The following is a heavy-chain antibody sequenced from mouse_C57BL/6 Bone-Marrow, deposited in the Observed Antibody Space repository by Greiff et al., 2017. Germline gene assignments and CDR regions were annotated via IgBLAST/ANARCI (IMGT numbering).Heavy chain of an antibody. V-gene: IGHV1-63*01. Sequence: VKLMESGAELVRPGTSVKMSCKASGYTFTNYWIGWAKQRPGHGLEWIGDIYPGGGYTNYNEKFKGKATLTADKSSSTAYMQFSSLTSEDSAIYYCARSPDYYGSSSFDYWGQGTTLTVSS. CDR2: IYPGGGYT. CDR1: GYTFTNYW. J-gene: IGHJ2*01. D-gene: IGHD1-1*01. CDR3: ARSPDYYGSSSFDY.